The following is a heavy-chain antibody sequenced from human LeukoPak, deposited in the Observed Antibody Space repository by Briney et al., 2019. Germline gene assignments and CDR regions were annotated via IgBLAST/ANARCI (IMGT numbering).Heavy chain of an antibody. CDR2: INPNSGGT. Sequence: GASVKVSCKPSGYTFTGNYMHWVRQAPGQGLEWMGWINPNSGGTNYAQKFQGRVTMTRDTSLSTAYMELSRLRSDDTAVYYCARRTRYSSSSDAFDIWGQGTMVTVSS. D-gene: IGHD6-13*01. J-gene: IGHJ3*02. V-gene: IGHV1-2*02. CDR1: GYTFTGNY. CDR3: ARRTRYSSSSDAFDI.